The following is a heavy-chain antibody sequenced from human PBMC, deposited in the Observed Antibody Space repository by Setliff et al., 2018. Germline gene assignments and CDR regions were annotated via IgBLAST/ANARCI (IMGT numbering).Heavy chain of an antibody. J-gene: IGHJ4*02. CDR2: ITSGNI. V-gene: IGHV3-21*05. D-gene: IGHD1-26*01. CDR3: ARGAQWGYSGEDYFDY. CDR1: GFTLSNYN. Sequence: PGGSLRLSCAASGFTLSNYNMNWVRQAPGKGLEWLPYITSGNIFYADSVKGRFTISRDSAKNSLYLQMNSLRAEDTAVYYCARGAQWGYSGEDYFDYWGQGTLVTVSS.